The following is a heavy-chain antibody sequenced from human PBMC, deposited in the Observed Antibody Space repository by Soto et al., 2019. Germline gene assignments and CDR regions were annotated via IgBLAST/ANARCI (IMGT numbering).Heavy chain of an antibody. J-gene: IGHJ6*04. CDR3: TSDLQRDGYNPPHYYYYGMDV. CDR1: GFTFSSYA. Sequence: QVQLVESGGGVVQPGRSLRLSCAASGFTFSSYAMHWVRQAPGKGLEGVAVISYDGSNKYYADSVKGRFTISRDNSKNALYLQTSIPRPVYRAVYYSTSDLQRDGYNPPHYYYYGMDVWGKGTTVTVAS. CDR2: ISYDGSNK. V-gene: IGHV3-30-3*01. D-gene: IGHD5-12*01.